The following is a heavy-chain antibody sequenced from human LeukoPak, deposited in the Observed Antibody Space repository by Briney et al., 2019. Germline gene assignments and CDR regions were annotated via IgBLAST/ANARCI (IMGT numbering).Heavy chain of an antibody. CDR1: GGSISSNGCF. D-gene: IGHD2-2*03. CDR2: IHYSGST. V-gene: IGHV4-39*06. Sequence: SETLSLTCTVSGGSISSNGCFWGWIRQPPGRGLEWIGSIHYSGSTFYNPSLKSRVTMSVDPSKNQFPLKLSSVTAADTAVYYCARAVDIVVGAAAKRRDYFGMDVWGRGTTVTVSS. J-gene: IGHJ6*02. CDR3: ARAVDIVVGAAAKRRDYFGMDV.